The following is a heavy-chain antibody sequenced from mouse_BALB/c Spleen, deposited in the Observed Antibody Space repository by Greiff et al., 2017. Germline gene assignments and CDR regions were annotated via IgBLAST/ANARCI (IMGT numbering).Heavy chain of an antibody. CDR3: ARDLGITTSWFAY. J-gene: IGHJ3*01. CDR2: IWAGGST. CDR1: GFSLTSYG. Sequence: VKLMESGPGLVAPSQSLSITCTVSGFSLTSYGVHWVRQPPGKGLEWLGVIWAGGSTNYNSALMSRLSISKDNSKSQVFLKMNSLQTDDTAMYYCARDLGITTSWFAYWGQGTLVTVSA. D-gene: IGHD1-1*01. V-gene: IGHV2-9*02.